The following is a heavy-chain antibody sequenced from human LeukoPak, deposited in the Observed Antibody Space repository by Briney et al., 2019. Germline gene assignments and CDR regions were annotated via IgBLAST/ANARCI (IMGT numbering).Heavy chain of an antibody. CDR3: ASGSGSYYNYYFDY. CDR2: IYTSGST. V-gene: IGHV4-4*07. D-gene: IGHD3-10*01. J-gene: IGHJ4*02. Sequence: SETLSLTCTVSGGSISSYYWSWIRQPAGKGLEWIGRIYTSGSTNYNPSLKSRVTMSVDTSKNQFSLKLSSVTAADTAVHYCASGSGSYYNYYFDYWGQGTLVTVSS. CDR1: GGSISSYY.